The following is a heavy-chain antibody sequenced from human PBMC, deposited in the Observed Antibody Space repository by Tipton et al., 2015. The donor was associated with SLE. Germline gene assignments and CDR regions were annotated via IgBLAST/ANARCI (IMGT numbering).Heavy chain of an antibody. CDR1: GFTFNTHA. D-gene: IGHD3-3*01. J-gene: IGHJ4*02. CDR2: ISGGGIT. Sequence: SLRLSCAASGFTFNTHAMSWVRQAPGKGLEWISVISGGGITDYAESVKGRFTISRDNAKNALYLQMNSLRAEDTAVYYCARHRSLFGYDYWGQGTLVTVSS. CDR3: ARHRSLFGYDY. V-gene: IGHV3-23*01.